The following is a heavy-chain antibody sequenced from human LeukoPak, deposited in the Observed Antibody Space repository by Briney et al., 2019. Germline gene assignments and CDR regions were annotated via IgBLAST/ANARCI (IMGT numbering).Heavy chain of an antibody. V-gene: IGHV3-23*01. CDR2: ISGSGDNT. CDR1: GFTFSGFA. J-gene: IGHJ6*01. CDR3: AKMKGHPLPKYYMDV. D-gene: IGHD1-26*01. Sequence: QPGGSLTRSCAASGFTFSGFAMSWVRRTPGKGLEWFSGISGSGDNTLYADSVKGRFTISRDNSKNTLYLEMNSLIAEDTAIYYCAKMKGHPLPKYYMDVWGQGTTVTVSS.